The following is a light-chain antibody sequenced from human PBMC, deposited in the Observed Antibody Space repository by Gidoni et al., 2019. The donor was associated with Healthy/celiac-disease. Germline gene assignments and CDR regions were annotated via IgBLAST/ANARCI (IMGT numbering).Light chain of an antibody. J-gene: IGKJ4*01. CDR2: DAS. CDR3: QQRSNWLT. CDR1: QSVSSY. Sequence: EIVLTQSPATLSLSPGERATLSCRARQSVSSYLAWYQQKPGQAPMLLIYDASNRATGIPARFSGSGSGTDFTLTISSLEPEDFAVYYCQQRSNWLTFXGXTKVEIK. V-gene: IGKV3-11*01.